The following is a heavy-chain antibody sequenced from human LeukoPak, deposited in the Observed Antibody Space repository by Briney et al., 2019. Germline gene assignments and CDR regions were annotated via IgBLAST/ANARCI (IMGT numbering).Heavy chain of an antibody. J-gene: IGHJ4*02. Sequence: GSSVKVSCKASGGTFSSYAISWVRQAPGKGLEWMGGFDPEDGETIYAQKFQGRVTMTEDTSTDTAYMELSSLRSEDTAVYYCATGGTYYDILTGYSPNPFDYWGQGTLVTVSS. V-gene: IGHV1-24*01. CDR1: GGTFSSYA. CDR2: FDPEDGET. CDR3: ATGGTYYDILTGYSPNPFDY. D-gene: IGHD3-9*01.